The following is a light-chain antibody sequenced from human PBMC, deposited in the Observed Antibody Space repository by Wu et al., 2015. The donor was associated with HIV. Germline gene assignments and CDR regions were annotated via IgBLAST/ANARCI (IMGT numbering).Light chain of an antibody. V-gene: IGKV1-9*01. J-gene: IGKJ4*01. Sequence: DIQLTQSPSFLSASVGDRVTITCRASQGISSYLAWYQQKPGSAPKFLIYAASTLQSGVPSRFSGSGSGTEFTLTISSLQPEDFATYYCQHLNSYPLAFGGGTKVEI. CDR2: AAS. CDR3: QHLNSYPLA. CDR1: QGISSY.